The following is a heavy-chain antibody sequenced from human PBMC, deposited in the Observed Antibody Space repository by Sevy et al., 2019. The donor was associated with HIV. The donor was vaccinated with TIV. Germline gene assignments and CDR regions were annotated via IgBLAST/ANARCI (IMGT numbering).Heavy chain of an antibody. CDR1: GGTFSNYA. Sequence: PSVKVSCKASGGTFSNYAISWVRQAPGQGLEWMGGFIPMLDTANSAQKFQGRVTLTADGSTSTAYMELSSLRSEDTAVYYCASSYYESSGYSPLYYYGMDVWGQGTTVTVSS. CDR3: ASSYYESSGYSPLYYYGMDV. J-gene: IGHJ6*02. D-gene: IGHD3-22*01. V-gene: IGHV1-69*13. CDR2: FIPMLDTA.